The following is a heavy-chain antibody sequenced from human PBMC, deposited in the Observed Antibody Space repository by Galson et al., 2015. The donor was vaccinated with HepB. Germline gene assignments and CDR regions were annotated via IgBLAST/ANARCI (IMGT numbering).Heavy chain of an antibody. V-gene: IGHV3-23*01. CDR2: INGRGSTR. J-gene: IGHJ5*02. Sequence: SGINGRGSTRSYSGAVKGRFSISRDNSKDTVFLQMDNLRAEDTAVYYCVKEGSWFGGDWFDPWGQGALVTVS. D-gene: IGHD3-16*01. CDR3: VKEGSWFGGDWFDP.